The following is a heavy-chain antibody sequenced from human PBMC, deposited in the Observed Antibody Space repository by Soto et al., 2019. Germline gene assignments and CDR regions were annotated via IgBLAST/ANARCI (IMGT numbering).Heavy chain of an antibody. J-gene: IGHJ4*02. CDR2: IYPGDSDT. V-gene: IGHV5-51*01. D-gene: IGHD3-22*01. CDR3: ASRAYYYDSSGYPTGYYFDY. CDR1: GYSFTSYW. Sequence: GESLKISCKGSGYSFTSYWIGWVRQMPGKGLERMGIIYPGDSDTRYSPSFQGQVTISADKSISTAYLQWSSLKASDTAMYYCASRAYYYDSSGYPTGYYFDYWGQGTLVTVS.